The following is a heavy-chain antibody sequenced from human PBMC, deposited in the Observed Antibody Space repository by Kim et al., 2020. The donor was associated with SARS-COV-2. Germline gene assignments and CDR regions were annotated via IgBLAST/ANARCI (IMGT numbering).Heavy chain of an antibody. Sequence: TYYNPSLKTRATISVDRSKNQFSLTLTSVTAADTAVYYCTRGPYSDYFDYWGQGTLVTVSS. V-gene: IGHV4-30-2*01. J-gene: IGHJ4*02. CDR3: TRGPYSDYFDY. D-gene: IGHD4-4*01. CDR2: T.